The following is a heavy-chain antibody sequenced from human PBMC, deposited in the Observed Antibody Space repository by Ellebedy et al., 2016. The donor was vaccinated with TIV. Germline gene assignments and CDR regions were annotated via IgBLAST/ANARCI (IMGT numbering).Heavy chain of an antibody. CDR1: GFTVSSNY. J-gene: IGHJ4*02. CDR3: ARSRVISGFDY. V-gene: IGHV3-53*01. D-gene: IGHD2/OR15-2a*01. CDR2: IYSGGST. Sequence: GESLKISXAASGFTVSSNYMSWVRQAPGKGLEWVSVIYSGGSTYYADSVKGRFTISRDNSKNTLYLQMNSLRAEDTAVYYCARSRVISGFDYWGQGTLVTVSS.